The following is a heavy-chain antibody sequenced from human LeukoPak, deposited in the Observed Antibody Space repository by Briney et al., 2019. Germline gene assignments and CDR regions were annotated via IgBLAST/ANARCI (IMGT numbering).Heavy chain of an antibody. CDR2: IWSDGSNK. D-gene: IGHD1-14*01. V-gene: IGHV3-33*01. Sequence: GGSLRLCCAASGFTFSDYGMHWVRQAPGKGLEWVAVIWSDGSNKYYSDSVKGRFTISRDNSKNTLYLQMNSLRAEDTALYYCARASGVFDLWGRGTLVSVSS. J-gene: IGHJ3*01. CDR1: GFTFSDYG. CDR3: ARASGVFDL.